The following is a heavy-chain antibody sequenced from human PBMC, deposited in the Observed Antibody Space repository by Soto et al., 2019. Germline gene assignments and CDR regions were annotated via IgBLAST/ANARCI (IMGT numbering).Heavy chain of an antibody. V-gene: IGHV1-69*13. Sequence: ASVKVSCKASGGTFSSYAISWVRQAPGQGLEWMGGIIPIFGTANYAQKFQGRVTITADESTSTAYMELSSLRSEDTAVYYCARGVKGIWGSSDDAFDIWGQGTMVTVSS. CDR3: ARGVKGIWGSSDDAFDI. CDR1: GGTFSSYA. D-gene: IGHD7-27*01. J-gene: IGHJ3*02. CDR2: IIPIFGTA.